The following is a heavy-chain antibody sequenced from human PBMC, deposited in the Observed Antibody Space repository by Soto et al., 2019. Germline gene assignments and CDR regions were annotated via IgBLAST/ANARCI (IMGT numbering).Heavy chain of an antibody. CDR2: IRSKAYGGTT. V-gene: IGHV3-49*03. CDR1: GFTFGDYA. D-gene: IGHD3-9*01. CDR3: TIPVLRYFDWLFGT. Sequence: PGGSLRLSCTASGFTFGDYAMSWFRQAPGKGLEWVGFIRSKAYGGTTEYAASVKGRFTISRDDSKSIAYLQMNSLKTEDTAVYYCTIPVLRYFDWLFGTWGHGTLVTVAS. J-gene: IGHJ4*01.